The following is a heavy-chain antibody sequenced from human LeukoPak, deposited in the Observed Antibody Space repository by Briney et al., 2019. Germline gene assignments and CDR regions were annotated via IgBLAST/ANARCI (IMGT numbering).Heavy chain of an antibody. CDR3: ARDLSLDY. CDR1: RFTVSSYV. V-gene: IGHV3-23*01. Sequence: QSGGSLRLSCAASRFTVSSYVMSWVRQAPGKGLEWVSGISGSGDRTHYADSVKGRFTISRDNSKNTLYLQMNSLRAEDTAVYYCARDLSLDYWGQGTLVTVSS. CDR2: ISGSGDRT. J-gene: IGHJ4*02.